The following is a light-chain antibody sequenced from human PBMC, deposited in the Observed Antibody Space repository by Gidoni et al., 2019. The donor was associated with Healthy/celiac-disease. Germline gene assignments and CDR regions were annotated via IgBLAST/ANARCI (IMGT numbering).Light chain of an antibody. J-gene: IGKJ3*01. CDR2: DAS. Sequence: DIVLTKSPATMSLSPGERATLSCRASQSVSSYLAWYQQKPGQAPRLLIYDASNRATGIPARFSVSGSGTDFTLTISSLEPEDFAVYYCQQRSNWPSFXFXPGTKVVIK. CDR3: QQRSNWPSFX. CDR1: QSVSSY. V-gene: IGKV3-11*01.